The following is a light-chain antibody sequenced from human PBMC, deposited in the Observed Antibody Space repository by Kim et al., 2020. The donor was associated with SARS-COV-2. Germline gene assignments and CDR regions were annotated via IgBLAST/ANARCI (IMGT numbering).Light chain of an antibody. CDR1: NIGSKS. CDR3: HVWDSSSDHPV. V-gene: IGLV3-21*04. Sequence: SYELTQPPSVSVAPGKTARITCGGNNIGSKSVHWYQQKPGQAPVLVIYYDSDRPSGIPERFSGSNSGNTATLTISRVEAGDEADYYCHVWDSSSDHPVFG. CDR2: YDS. J-gene: IGLJ2*01.